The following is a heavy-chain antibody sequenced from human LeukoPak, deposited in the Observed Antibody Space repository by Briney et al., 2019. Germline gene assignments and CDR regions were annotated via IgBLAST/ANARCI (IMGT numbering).Heavy chain of an antibody. D-gene: IGHD6-19*01. CDR2: INSDGSWT. V-gene: IGHV3-74*01. CDR1: GNYW. J-gene: IGHJ5*02. Sequence: GGSLRLSCAASGNYWMHWVRQVPGKGLVWVSHINSDGSWTSYADSVKGRFTISRDNAKNSLYLQMNSLRAEDTALYYCAKDFSYGGSGWYYDLWGQGTLVTVSS. CDR3: AKDFSYGGSGWYYDL.